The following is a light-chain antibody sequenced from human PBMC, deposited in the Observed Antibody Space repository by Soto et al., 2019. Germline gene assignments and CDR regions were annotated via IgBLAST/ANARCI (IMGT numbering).Light chain of an antibody. CDR2: EVS. CDR1: SSDVGGYNY. J-gene: IGLJ1*01. Sequence: QSVLTQPPSASGSPGQSVTISCTGTSSDVGGYNYVSWYQQHPGKAPKLMIYEVSKRPSGVPDRFSGSKSGNTASLTVSGLQAEDEADYYCSSYAGSNNPYVFGTGTKVTLL. CDR3: SSYAGSNNPYV. V-gene: IGLV2-8*01.